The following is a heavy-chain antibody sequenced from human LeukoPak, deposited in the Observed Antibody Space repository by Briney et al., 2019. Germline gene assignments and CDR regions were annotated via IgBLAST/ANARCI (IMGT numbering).Heavy chain of an antibody. J-gene: IGHJ4*02. CDR1: GFTVSRNY. V-gene: IGHV3-23*01. CDR2: ISGSGGST. D-gene: IGHD3-16*02. CDR3: AKVSDYVWGSYRYTYFDY. Sequence: GGSLRLSCAASGFTVSRNYMSWVRQAPGKGLEWVSAISGSGGSTYYADSVKGRFTISRDNSKNTLYLQMNSLRAEDTAVYYCAKVSDYVWGSYRYTYFDYWGQGTLVTVSS.